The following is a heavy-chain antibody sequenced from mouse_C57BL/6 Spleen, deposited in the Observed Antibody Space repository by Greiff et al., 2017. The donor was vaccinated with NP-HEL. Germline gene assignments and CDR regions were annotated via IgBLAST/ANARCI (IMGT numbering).Heavy chain of an antibody. CDR3: ARNHGSYYFDY. Sequence: VMLVESGPGLVQPSQSLSITCTVSGFSLTSYGVHWVRQSPGKGLEWLGVIWSGGSTDYNAAFISRLSISKDNSKSQVFFKMNSLQADDTAIYYCARNHGSYYFDYWGQGTTLTVSS. D-gene: IGHD1-1*01. J-gene: IGHJ2*01. CDR1: GFSLTSYG. V-gene: IGHV2-2*01. CDR2: IWSGGST.